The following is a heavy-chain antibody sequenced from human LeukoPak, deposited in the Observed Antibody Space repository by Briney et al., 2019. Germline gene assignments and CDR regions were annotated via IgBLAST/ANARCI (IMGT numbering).Heavy chain of an antibody. J-gene: IGHJ4*02. CDR1: GFTFSSYG. V-gene: IGHV3-30*18. D-gene: IGHD5-12*01. CDR2: ISYDGSNE. CDR3: AEDQYRYSGYGTFDY. Sequence: PGGSLRLSCVASGFTFSSYGMHWVRQAPGKGLEWVAVISYDGSNEYYADSVKGRFTISRDNSKNTLYLQMNSLRAEDTAVYYCAEDQYRYSGYGTFDYWGQGTLVTVSS.